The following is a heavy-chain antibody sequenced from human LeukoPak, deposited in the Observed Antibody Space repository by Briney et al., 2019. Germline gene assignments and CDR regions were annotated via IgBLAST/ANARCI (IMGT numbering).Heavy chain of an antibody. Sequence: ASVKVSCKASGYTFTSYGISWVRQAPGQGLEWMGWISAYNGNTNYAQKFQGRVTMTRDTSTSTVYMELSSLRSEDTAVYYCARVPIYSSSWSQTSWFDPWGQGTLVTVSS. D-gene: IGHD6-13*01. CDR2: ISAYNGNT. CDR3: ARVPIYSSSWSQTSWFDP. V-gene: IGHV1-18*01. J-gene: IGHJ5*02. CDR1: GYTFTSYG.